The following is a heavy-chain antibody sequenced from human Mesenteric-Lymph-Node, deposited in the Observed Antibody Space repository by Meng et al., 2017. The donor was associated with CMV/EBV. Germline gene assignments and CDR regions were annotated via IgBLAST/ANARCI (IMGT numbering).Heavy chain of an antibody. CDR3: ARTEDCHSDRCYTGFDP. D-gene: IGHD2/OR15-2a*01. V-gene: IGHV4-30-4*08. CDR2: TYYRGRT. CDR1: GGSISSGDYY. J-gene: IGHJ5*02. Sequence: SETLSLTCTVSGGSISSGDYYWSWIRQPPGKGLEWIGFTYYRGRTYYNPSLKSRLTISIDASKNQFSLRLSSVTAADTAVYYCARTEDCHSDRCYTGFDPWGQGTLVTVSS.